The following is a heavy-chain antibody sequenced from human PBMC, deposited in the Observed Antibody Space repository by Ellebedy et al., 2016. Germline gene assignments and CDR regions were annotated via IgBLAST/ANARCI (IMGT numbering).Heavy chain of an antibody. V-gene: IGHV3-9*01. CDR2: ISWNSGSI. Sequence: GGSLRLXCAASGFTFADYAMHWVRQAPGKGLEWVSGISWNSGSIGYADSVKGRFTISRDNAKNSLYLQMNSLRAEDTALYYCARGATYSGSYYGAFDIWGQGTMVTVSS. D-gene: IGHD1-26*01. CDR1: GFTFADYA. J-gene: IGHJ3*02. CDR3: ARGATYSGSYYGAFDI.